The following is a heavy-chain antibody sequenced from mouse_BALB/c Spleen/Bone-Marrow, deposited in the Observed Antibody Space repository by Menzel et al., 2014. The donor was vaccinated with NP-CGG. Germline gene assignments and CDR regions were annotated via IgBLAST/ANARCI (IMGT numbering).Heavy chain of an antibody. Sequence: EVHLVESGGGLVKPGGSLKLSCAASGFTFSSYTMSWVRQTPEKRLEWVATTSSGGSYTYYPDSVKGRFTISRDNAKNPLYLQMSSLKSEDTAMYYCTRDDYDGAWFAYWGQGTLVTVSA. J-gene: IGHJ3*01. CDR3: TRDDYDGAWFAY. CDR1: GFTFSSYT. CDR2: TSSGGSYT. V-gene: IGHV5-6-4*01. D-gene: IGHD2-4*01.